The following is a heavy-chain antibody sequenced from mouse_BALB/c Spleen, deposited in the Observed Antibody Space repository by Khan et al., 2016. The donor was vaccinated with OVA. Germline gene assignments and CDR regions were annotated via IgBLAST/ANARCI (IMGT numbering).Heavy chain of an antibody. CDR1: GFTFSDYY. J-gene: IGHJ3*01. Sequence: EVELVESGGGLVKPGGSLKLSCAASGFTFSDYYMYWVRQTPEKRLEWVATISDGGSYTYYPDSVKGRFTISVDNATNNLYLQMSSLKSEDTAMDDCARAGYGGFAYWGQGTLVTVSA. D-gene: IGHD1-1*02. CDR2: ISDGGSYT. V-gene: IGHV5-4*02. CDR3: ARAGYGGFAY.